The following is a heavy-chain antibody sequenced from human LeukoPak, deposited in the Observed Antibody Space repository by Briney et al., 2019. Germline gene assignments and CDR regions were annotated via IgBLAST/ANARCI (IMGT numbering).Heavy chain of an antibody. J-gene: IGHJ6*03. CDR2: INHSGST. V-gene: IGHV4-34*01. CDR1: GGSFSGYY. Sequence: PSGTLSLTCAVYGGSFSGYYWSWIRQPPGKGLEWIGEINHSGSTNYNPSLKGRVTISVDTSRNQFSLKLSSVTAADTAVYYCARGFVYYYYYMDVWGKGTTVTVSS. CDR3: ARGFVYYYYYMDV.